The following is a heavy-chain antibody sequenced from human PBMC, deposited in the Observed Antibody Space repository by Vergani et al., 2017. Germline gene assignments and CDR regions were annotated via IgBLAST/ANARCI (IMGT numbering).Heavy chain of an antibody. V-gene: IGHV3-21*01. CDR1: GFTFSSYS. Sequence: EVQLVESGGGLVKPGGSLRLSCAASGFTFSSYSMNWVRQAPGKGLEWVSSISSRSTYTYYADSVKGRFTISRDNAKSSLYLQMNSLRADDTAVYYCPRGYKYDNSGYYYYLPDYWGQGTLVTVSS. CDR3: PRGYKYDNSGYYYYLPDY. CDR2: ISSRSTYT. D-gene: IGHD3-22*01. J-gene: IGHJ4*02.